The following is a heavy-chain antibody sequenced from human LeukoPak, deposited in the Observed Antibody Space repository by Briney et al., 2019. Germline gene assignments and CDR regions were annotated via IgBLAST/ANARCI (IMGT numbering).Heavy chain of an antibody. CDR2: IYYSGST. CDR3: ASVLGGSFDY. CDR1: GGSIGSYY. V-gene: IGHV4-59*01. D-gene: IGHD3-10*01. J-gene: IGHJ4*02. Sequence: SETLSLTCTVSGGSIGSYYWSWIRQPPGKGLEWIGYIYYSGSTNYNPSLKSRVTISVDTSKNQFSLKLSSVTAADTAVYYCASVLGGSFDYWGQGTLVTVSS.